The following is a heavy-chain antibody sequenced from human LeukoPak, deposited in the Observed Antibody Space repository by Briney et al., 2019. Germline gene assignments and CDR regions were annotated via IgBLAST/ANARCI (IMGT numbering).Heavy chain of an antibody. V-gene: IGHV1-18*01. CDR2: ISAYNGNT. CDR3: ARLSGVGYAWYNYFDY. Sequence: ASVKVSCKASGYTFTSYGISWVRQAPGQGLEWMGWISAYNGNTNYAQKLQGRVTMTTDTSTSTAYMELRSLRSDDTAVYYCARLSGVGYAWYNYFDYWGQGTLVTVSS. D-gene: IGHD2-2*01. J-gene: IGHJ4*02. CDR1: GYTFTSYG.